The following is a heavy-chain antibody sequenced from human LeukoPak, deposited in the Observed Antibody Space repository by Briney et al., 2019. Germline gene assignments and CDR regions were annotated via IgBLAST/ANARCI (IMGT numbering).Heavy chain of an antibody. CDR3: ARAAREMATTPDFDY. D-gene: IGHD5-24*01. J-gene: IGHJ4*02. V-gene: IGHV4-59*01. CDR2: IYYSGST. CDR1: GGSISSYY. Sequence: SETLSLTCTVSGGSISSYYWSWIRQPPGKGLEWIGYIYYSGSTNYNPSLKSRVTISVDTSKNQFSLKLSSVTAADTAVYYCARAAREMATTPDFDYWGQGTLVTVSS.